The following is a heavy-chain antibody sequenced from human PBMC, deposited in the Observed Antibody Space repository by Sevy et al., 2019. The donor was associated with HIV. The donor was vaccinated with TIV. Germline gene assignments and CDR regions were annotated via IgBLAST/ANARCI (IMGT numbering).Heavy chain of an antibody. CDR2: IKEDGSEK. V-gene: IGHV3-7*03. Sequence: GGSLRLSCAASGFTFSTHWMSWVRQAPGKGLEWVANIKEDGSEKYYVDSVKGRFTISRDNAKNPLFLQMNSRRAEDTAVYYCAKDVYWGQGTLVTVSS. CDR1: GFTFSTHW. J-gene: IGHJ4*02. CDR3: AKDVY.